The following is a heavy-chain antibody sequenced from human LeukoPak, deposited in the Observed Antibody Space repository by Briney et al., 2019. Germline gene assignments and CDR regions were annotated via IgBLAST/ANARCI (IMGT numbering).Heavy chain of an antibody. J-gene: IGHJ4*02. CDR3: ARDPRSSGWYQFDY. V-gene: IGHV1-18*01. Sequence: ASVKVSCKASGYTFTSYGISWVRQAPGQGLEWMGWISAYNGNTNYAQKLQGRVTMTTDTSTGTAYMELRSLRSDDTAVYYCARDPRSSGWYQFDYWGQGTLVTVSS. CDR2: ISAYNGNT. CDR1: GYTFTSYG. D-gene: IGHD6-19*01.